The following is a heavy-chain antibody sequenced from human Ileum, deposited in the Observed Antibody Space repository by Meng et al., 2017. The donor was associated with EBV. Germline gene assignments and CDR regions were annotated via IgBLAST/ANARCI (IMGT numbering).Heavy chain of an antibody. Sequence: QALLVHCGAEGQHPGDSVKISCYAAGIPFTDFVVPWVGQAPGQRPEWMGWIIVGTGRTEYSQNLQGRVTITWNTSESTAYMELSSLRSEDTAVYYCARDSVIAAGSYCDYWGQGALVTVSS. D-gene: IGHD6-13*01. CDR1: GIPFTDFV. V-gene: IGHV1-3*01. CDR2: IIVGTGRT. J-gene: IGHJ4*02. CDR3: ARDSVIAAGSYCDY.